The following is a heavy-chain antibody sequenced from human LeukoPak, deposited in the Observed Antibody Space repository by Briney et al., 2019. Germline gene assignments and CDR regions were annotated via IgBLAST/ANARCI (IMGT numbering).Heavy chain of an antibody. Sequence: GGSLRLSCSASGFTFSSYAMHWVRQAPGKGLEYVSGISSNGGRTDYADSVKGRFTISRDNSKNTLYLQMSSLRAEDTAVYYCVKGITMIAKLPLDYWGQGTLVTVSS. CDR2: ISSNGGRT. D-gene: IGHD3-22*01. V-gene: IGHV3-64D*09. J-gene: IGHJ4*02. CDR3: VKGITMIAKLPLDY. CDR1: GFTFSSYA.